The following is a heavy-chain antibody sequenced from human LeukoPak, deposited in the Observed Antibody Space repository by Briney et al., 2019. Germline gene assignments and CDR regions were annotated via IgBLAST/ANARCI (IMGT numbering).Heavy chain of an antibody. CDR3: ATFLGPYCSSIICADY. J-gene: IGHJ4*02. V-gene: IGHV4-59*01. CDR2: IYYSGNT. Sequence: SETLSLTCTVSGGSISSYYWSWIRQPPGKGLEWIGYIYYSGNTNCNPSLKSRVSISVDTSKNQFSLKLSSVTAADTAVYYCATFLGPYCSSIICADYWGQGTLVTVSS. D-gene: IGHD2-2*01. CDR1: GGSISSYY.